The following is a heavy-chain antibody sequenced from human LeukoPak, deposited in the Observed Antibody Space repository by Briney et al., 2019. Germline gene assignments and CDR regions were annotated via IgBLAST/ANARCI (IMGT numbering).Heavy chain of an antibody. CDR1: GSTFSSYS. V-gene: IGHV3-48*01. J-gene: IGHJ4*02. Sequence: GGSLRLSCAASGSTFSSYSMNWVRQAPGKGLEWVSYISSSSSTIYYADSVKGRFTISRDNAKNSLYLQMNSLRAEDTAVYYCARGLHYYDSSGYYRLDYWGQGTLVTVSS. CDR3: ARGLHYYDSSGYYRLDY. D-gene: IGHD3-22*01. CDR2: ISSSSSTI.